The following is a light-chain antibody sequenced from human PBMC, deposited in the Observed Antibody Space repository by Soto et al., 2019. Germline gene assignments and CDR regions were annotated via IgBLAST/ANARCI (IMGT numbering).Light chain of an antibody. V-gene: IGKV3-11*01. Sequence: IVLTQSPGTLSLSQGERATLSCRARQSVSGYLAWYQQKPGQAPRLLIYDGSKRATGVPARFSGSGSVTDFTLTISSLEPEDFAVYYCQQRSNWPWTFGQGTKVDIK. CDR1: QSVSGY. CDR2: DGS. J-gene: IGKJ1*01. CDR3: QQRSNWPWT.